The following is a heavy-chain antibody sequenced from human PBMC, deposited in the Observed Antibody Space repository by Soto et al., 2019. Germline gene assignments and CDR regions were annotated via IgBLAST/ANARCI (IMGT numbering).Heavy chain of an antibody. CDR2: IYYSGST. Sequence: PSETLSLTCTVSGGSISSYYWSWIRQPPGKGLEWIGYIYYSGSTNYNPSLKSRVTISVDTSKNQFSLKLSSVTAADTAVYYCARWLRSRGWFDPWGQGTLVTVSS. CDR1: GGSISSYY. J-gene: IGHJ5*02. D-gene: IGHD5-12*01. V-gene: IGHV4-59*08. CDR3: ARWLRSRGWFDP.